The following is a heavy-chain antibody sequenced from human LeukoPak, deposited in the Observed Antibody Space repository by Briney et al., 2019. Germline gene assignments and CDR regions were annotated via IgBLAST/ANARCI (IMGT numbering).Heavy chain of an antibody. J-gene: IGHJ5*02. CDR2: IRYDGSNK. V-gene: IGHV3-30*02. Sequence: GGSLRLSCAASGFTFSSYGMHWVRQAPGKGVEWVAFIRYDGSNKYYADSVNGRFTISRDNSKNTLYLQMNSLRAEDTAVYYCATTMVRGVKNWFDPWGQGTLVTVSS. CDR3: ATTMVRGVKNWFDP. D-gene: IGHD3-10*01. CDR1: GFTFSSYG.